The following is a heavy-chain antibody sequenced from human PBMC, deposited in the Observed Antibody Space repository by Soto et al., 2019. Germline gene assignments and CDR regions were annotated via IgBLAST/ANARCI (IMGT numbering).Heavy chain of an antibody. CDR1: GGSISSSSHY. V-gene: IGHV4-39*01. J-gene: IGHJ6*02. D-gene: IGHD4-17*01. CDR2: IHYSGIT. CDR3: ARVRGMTTATKDRGLDV. Sequence: SETLSLTCSVSGGSISSSSHYWGWIRQPPGKGLEWIGSIHYSGITYYNPSLKSRLTISVDTPMNQFSLKLNSATAADTAVYYCARVRGMTTATKDRGLDVWGQGTTVTVSS.